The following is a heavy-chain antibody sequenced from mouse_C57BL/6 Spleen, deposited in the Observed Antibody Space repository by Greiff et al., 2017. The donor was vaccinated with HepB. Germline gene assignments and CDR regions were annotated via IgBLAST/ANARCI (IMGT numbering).Heavy chain of an antibody. Sequence: VQLKESGAELARPGASVKLSCKASGYTFTSYGISWVKQRTGQGLEWIGEIYPRSGNTYYNEKFKGKATLTADKSSSTAYMELRSLTSEDSAVYFCARSRGYDYDAPSYAMDYWGQGTSVTVSS. D-gene: IGHD2-4*01. CDR1: GYTFTSYG. CDR2: IYPRSGNT. CDR3: ARSRGYDYDAPSYAMDY. J-gene: IGHJ4*01. V-gene: IGHV1-81*01.